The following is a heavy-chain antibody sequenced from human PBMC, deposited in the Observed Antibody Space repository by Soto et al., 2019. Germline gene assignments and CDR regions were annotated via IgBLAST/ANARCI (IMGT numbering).Heavy chain of an antibody. Sequence: QVQLQESGPGLVKPSQTLSLTCTVSGGSISSVGYYWSWIRQHPGKGLEWIGYIYNSGSTHYNPYLKSRITMSVDTSKNQFSLKLSSVTVADTAVYFCARETVGTIDRWGQGTLVTVSS. J-gene: IGHJ5*02. CDR2: IYNSGST. CDR1: GGSISSVGYY. D-gene: IGHD5-12*01. CDR3: ARETVGTIDR. V-gene: IGHV4-31*03.